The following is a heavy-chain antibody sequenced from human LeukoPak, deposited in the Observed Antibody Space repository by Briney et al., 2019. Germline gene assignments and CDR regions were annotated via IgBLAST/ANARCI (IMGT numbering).Heavy chain of an antibody. Sequence: GGSLRLSCAASGFTFSSYAVHWVRQAPGKGLEWVAVISYDGSNKYYADSVKGRFTISRDNSKNTLYLQMNSLRAEDTAVYYCARVRGSGSPILAYWGQGTLVTVSS. CDR2: ISYDGSNK. V-gene: IGHV3-30-3*01. J-gene: IGHJ4*02. D-gene: IGHD1-26*01. CDR1: GFTFSSYA. CDR3: ARVRGSGSPILAY.